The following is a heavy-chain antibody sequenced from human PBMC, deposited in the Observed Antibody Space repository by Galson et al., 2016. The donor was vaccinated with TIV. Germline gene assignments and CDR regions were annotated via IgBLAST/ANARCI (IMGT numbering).Heavy chain of an antibody. Sequence: SLRLSCAATGFRFYEFEMSWVRQAPGKGLEWVSAISAGATNKYYADSMKGRFTVSRDNSDNTLFLHMDRLKVEDTAMYYCAKDRGSYEAFDYWGQGVLVTVSS. CDR3: AKDRGSYEAFDY. D-gene: IGHD5-12*01. CDR2: ISAGATNK. CDR1: GFRFYEFE. V-gene: IGHV3-23*01. J-gene: IGHJ4*02.